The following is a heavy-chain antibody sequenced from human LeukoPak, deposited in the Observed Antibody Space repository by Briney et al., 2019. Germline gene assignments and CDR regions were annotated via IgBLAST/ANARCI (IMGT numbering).Heavy chain of an antibody. CDR3: ARDRPLYCSGGRCNYYYYYMDV. CDR2: IIPIFGTA. Sequence: ASVKVSCKASGGTFSSYAISWVRQAPGQGLEWMGRIIPIFGTANYAQKFQGRVTITADKSTSTAYMELSSLRSEDTAVYYCARDRPLYCSGGRCNYYYYYMDVWGKGTTVTVSS. D-gene: IGHD2-15*01. V-gene: IGHV1-69*06. CDR1: GGTFSSYA. J-gene: IGHJ6*03.